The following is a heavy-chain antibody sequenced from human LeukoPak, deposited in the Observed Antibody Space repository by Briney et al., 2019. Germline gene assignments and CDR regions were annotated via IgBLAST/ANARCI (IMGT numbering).Heavy chain of an antibody. CDR2: INPNSGGT. CDR1: GYTFTGYY. V-gene: IGHV1-2*02. CDR3: ARKSLGYCSSPSCYGSMDV. J-gene: IGHJ6*03. Sequence: ASVKVSCKASGYTFTGYYMHWVRRAPGQGVEWRGWINPNSGGTNYAQKFQGRVTMTRDTSISTAYMELSRLRSDETAVYYCARKSLGYCSSPSCYGSMDVWGKGTTVTVSS. D-gene: IGHD2-2*01.